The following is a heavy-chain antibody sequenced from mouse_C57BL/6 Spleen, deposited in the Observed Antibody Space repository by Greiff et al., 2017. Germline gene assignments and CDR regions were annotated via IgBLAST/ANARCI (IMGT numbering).Heavy chain of an antibody. Sequence: QVQLQQSGAELVMPGASVKLSCKASGYTFTSYWMHWVKQRPGQGLEWIGEIDPSDSYTNYNQKFKGKSTLTVDKSSSTAYMQLSSLTSEDSAVYYCARGRCFDYWGLGTTLTVSS. V-gene: IGHV1-69*01. CDR3: ARGRCFDY. J-gene: IGHJ2*01. CDR1: GYTFTSYW. CDR2: IDPSDSYT.